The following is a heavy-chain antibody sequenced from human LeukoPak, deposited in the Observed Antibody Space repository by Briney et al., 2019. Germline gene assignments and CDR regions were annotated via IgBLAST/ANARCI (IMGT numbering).Heavy chain of an antibody. CDR1: GGSISSSSYY. CDR2: IYYSGST. Sequence: KPSETLSLTCTVSGGSISSSSYYWGWIRQPPGKGLEWIGSIYYSGSTYYNPSLKSRVTISVDTSKNQFSLKLSSVTAADTAVYYCARANDYGDYVASAFDIWGQGTMVTVSS. CDR3: ARANDYGDYVASAFDI. J-gene: IGHJ3*02. D-gene: IGHD4-17*01. V-gene: IGHV4-39*01.